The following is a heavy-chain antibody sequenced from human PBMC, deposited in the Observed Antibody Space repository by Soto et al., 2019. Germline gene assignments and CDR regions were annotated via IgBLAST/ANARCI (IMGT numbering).Heavy chain of an antibody. D-gene: IGHD3-16*01. CDR3: AKVQGRDRGTEDY. V-gene: IGHV4-59*11. CDR1: GGSSSNHY. J-gene: IGHJ4*02. CDR2: IYYNGNT. Sequence: LETLSLTCTVSGGSSSNHYWSWIRQPPGKGLEWIGYIYYNGNTNYNPPLKSRVTMSVDTSKNQISLKLSSVTAADTAVYYCAKVQGRDRGTEDYWGQGTLVTVSS.